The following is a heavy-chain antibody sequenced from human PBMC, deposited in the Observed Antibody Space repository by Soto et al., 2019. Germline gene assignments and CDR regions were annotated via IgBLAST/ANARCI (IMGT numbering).Heavy chain of an antibody. Sequence: TSATLSLTCAVYGGSFSGYYWSWIRQPPGKGREWIGEINHSGSTNYNPSLKSRVTISVDTSKNQFSLKLSSVTAADTAVYYCARERVLLWFGEMSVDYYYYGMDVWGQGTTVTVSS. CDR2: INHSGST. CDR1: GGSFSGYY. V-gene: IGHV4-34*01. J-gene: IGHJ6*02. D-gene: IGHD3-10*01. CDR3: ARERVLLWFGEMSVDYYYYGMDV.